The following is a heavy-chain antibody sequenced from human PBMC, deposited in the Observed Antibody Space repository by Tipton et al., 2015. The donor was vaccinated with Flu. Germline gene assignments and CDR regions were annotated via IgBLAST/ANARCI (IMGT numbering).Heavy chain of an antibody. D-gene: IGHD5-12*01. CDR3: ARDLRGYSGYTGGDAFDM. J-gene: IGHJ3*02. Sequence: TYYNPSLKSRVTISVDTSKNQFSLRLTSMTAADTAVYYCARDLRGYSGYTGGDAFDMWGRGIMVFVSS. CDR2: T. V-gene: IGHV4-39*07.